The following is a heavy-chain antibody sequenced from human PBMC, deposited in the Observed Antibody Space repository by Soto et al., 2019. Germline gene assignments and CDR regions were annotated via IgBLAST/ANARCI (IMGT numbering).Heavy chain of an antibody. Sequence: VHLVESGGSLVRPGGSLRLSCAASGFTFSGHWMSWVRQTPDKGLEWVANIKEDGSEEYYLDSVRGRFIISRDNAQNSLFLQMNGLRADDTAVYYCVSLSRLPDALLSCGDQWGQGTLVTVSS. CDR2: IKEDGSEE. CDR3: VSLSRLPDALLSCGDQ. D-gene: IGHD3-10*01. V-gene: IGHV3-7*03. J-gene: IGHJ5*02. CDR1: GFTFSGHW.